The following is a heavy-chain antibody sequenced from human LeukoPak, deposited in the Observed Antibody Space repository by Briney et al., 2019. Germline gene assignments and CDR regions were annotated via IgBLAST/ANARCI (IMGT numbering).Heavy chain of an antibody. CDR3: ARDRALRYFDWLSQGPSNYYYGMDV. V-gene: IGHV3-11*05. CDR2: ISSSSSYT. J-gene: IGHJ6*02. CDR1: GFTFSDYY. D-gene: IGHD3-9*01. Sequence: KPGGSLRLSCAASGFTFSDYYMSWIRQAPGKGLEWVSYISSSSSYTNYADSVKGRFTISRDNAKNSLYLQMNSLRAEDTAAYYCARDRALRYFDWLSQGPSNYYYGMDVWGQGTTVTVSS.